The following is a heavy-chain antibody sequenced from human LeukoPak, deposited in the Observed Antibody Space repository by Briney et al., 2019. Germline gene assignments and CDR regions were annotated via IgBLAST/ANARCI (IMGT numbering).Heavy chain of an antibody. Sequence: SQTLSLTCAISGDTVSSKRAAWNWIRQSPLGGLEWLGRTFYRSKWNNDYAVSVKGRITIKPVTSKNQFSLQLNSVTPEDTAVYYCAHLRTGTSDVFDIWGQGTMVTVSS. J-gene: IGHJ3*02. D-gene: IGHD2-8*02. CDR1: GDTVSSKRAA. CDR3: AHLRTGTSDVFDI. CDR2: TFYRSKWNN. V-gene: IGHV6-1*01.